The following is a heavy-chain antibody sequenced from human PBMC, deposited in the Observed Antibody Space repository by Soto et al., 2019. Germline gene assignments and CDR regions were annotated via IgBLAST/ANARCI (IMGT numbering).Heavy chain of an antibody. D-gene: IGHD4-17*01. Sequence: ASVKVSCKASGYTFTSYGISWVREDPGQGLEWMGWISAYNGNTNYAQKLQGRVTMTTDTSTSTAYMELRSLRSDDTAVYYCARDLNGVYNWFDPWGQGTLVTVSS. CDR2: ISAYNGNT. CDR3: ARDLNGVYNWFDP. CDR1: GYTFTSYG. J-gene: IGHJ5*02. V-gene: IGHV1-18*01.